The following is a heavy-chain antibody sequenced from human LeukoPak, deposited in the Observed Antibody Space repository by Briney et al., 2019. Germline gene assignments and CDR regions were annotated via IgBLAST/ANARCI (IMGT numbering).Heavy chain of an antibody. CDR3: AGHGSGSYYKLPPVGY. CDR1: GFTFSNAW. CDR2: IKSKTDGGTT. D-gene: IGHD3-10*01. V-gene: IGHV3-15*01. Sequence: PGGSLRLSCAASGFTFSNAWMSWVRQAPGKGLEWVGRIKSKTDGGTTDYAAPVKGRFTISRDDSKNTLYLQMNSLRAEDTAVYYCAGHGSGSYYKLPPVGYWGQGTLVTVSS. J-gene: IGHJ4*02.